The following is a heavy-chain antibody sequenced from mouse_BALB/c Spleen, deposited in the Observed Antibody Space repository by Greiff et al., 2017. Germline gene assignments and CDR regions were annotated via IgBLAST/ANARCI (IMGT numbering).Heavy chain of an antibody. D-gene: IGHD2-1*01. J-gene: IGHJ2*01. CDR2: ISSGSSTI. Sequence: EVQRVESGGGLVQPGGSRKLSCAASGFTFSSFGMHWVRQAPEKGLEWVAYISSGSSTIYYADTVKGRFTISRDNPKNTLFLQMTSLRSEDTAMYYCARRYYGNFDYWGQGTTLTVSS. CDR1: GFTFSSFG. V-gene: IGHV5-17*02. CDR3: ARRYYGNFDY.